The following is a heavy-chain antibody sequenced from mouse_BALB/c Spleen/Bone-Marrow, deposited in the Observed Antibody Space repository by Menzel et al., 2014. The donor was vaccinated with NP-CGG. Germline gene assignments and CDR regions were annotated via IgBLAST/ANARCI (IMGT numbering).Heavy chain of an antibody. CDR1: GYTFTSYY. CDR3: SRGRRDALDY. J-gene: IGHJ4*01. V-gene: IGHV1S81*02. Sequence: VQLQQSGAELVKPGASVKLSCKASGYTFTSYYMYWVKQRPGQGLEWFGEINPSNGGTNFNEKFKNKATLTVDKSSSTAYMQLSSLTSEDSAVYYCSRGRRDALDYWGQGTSVNVSS. CDR2: INPSNGGT.